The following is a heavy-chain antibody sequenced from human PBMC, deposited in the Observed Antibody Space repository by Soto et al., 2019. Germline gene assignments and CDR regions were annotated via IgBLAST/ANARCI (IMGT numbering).Heavy chain of an antibody. D-gene: IGHD6-19*01. CDR3: AKGVPGIAEAGTGYFQH. CDR1: GFTFSSYA. V-gene: IGHV3-23*01. J-gene: IGHJ1*01. Sequence: EVQLLEAGGGLVQPGGSLRLSCAASGFTFSSYAMSWVRQAPGKGLEWVSGISGSGDSTYYGDSVKGRFTISRDNSKNTLYLQTNSLRAEDTAVYYCAKGVPGIAEAGTGYFQHWGQGTLVTVSS. CDR2: ISGSGDST.